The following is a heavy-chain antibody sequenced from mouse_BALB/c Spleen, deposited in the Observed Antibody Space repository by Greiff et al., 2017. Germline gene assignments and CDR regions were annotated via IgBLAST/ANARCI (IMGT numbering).Heavy chain of an antibody. V-gene: IGHV5-6*01. Sequence: EVNVVESGGDLVKPGGSLKLSCAASGFTFSSYGMSWVRQTPDKRLEWVATISSGGSYTYYPDSVKGRFTISRDNAKNTLYLQMSSLKSEDTAMYYCARQEYGNYDFFYAMDYWGQGTSVTGAS. CDR3: ARQEYGNYDFFYAMDY. J-gene: IGHJ4*01. CDR1: GFTFSSYG. CDR2: ISSGGSYT. D-gene: IGHD2-10*02.